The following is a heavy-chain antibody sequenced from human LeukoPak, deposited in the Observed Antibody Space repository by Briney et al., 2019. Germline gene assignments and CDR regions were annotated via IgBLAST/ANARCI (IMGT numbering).Heavy chain of an antibody. CDR2: ISGSGGST. D-gene: IGHD3-3*01. Sequence: PGGSLRLSCAASGFTFSSYGMHWVRQAPGKGLEWVSAISGSGGSTYYADSVKGRFTISRDNSKNTLYLQMNSLRAEGTAVYYCAKLYDFWSVDDYWGQGTLVTVSS. CDR3: AKLYDFWSVDDY. CDR1: GFTFSSYG. J-gene: IGHJ4*02. V-gene: IGHV3-23*01.